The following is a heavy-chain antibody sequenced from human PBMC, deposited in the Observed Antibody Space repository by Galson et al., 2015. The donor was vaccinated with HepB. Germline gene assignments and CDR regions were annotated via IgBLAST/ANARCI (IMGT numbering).Heavy chain of an antibody. V-gene: IGHV4-39*01. CDR2: IYHSGRT. D-gene: IGHD6-19*01. Sequence: SETLSLTCTVSGGSIRSSNSYWGWVRQPPGKGLEWIGSIYHSGRTFYNPSLKSRVTISVDASQSQLSLKVRSVTAADTAAYYCARQPYINGWLYWYFDLWGRGTLVSVSS. J-gene: IGHJ2*01. CDR3: ARQPYINGWLYWYFDL. CDR1: GGSIRSSNSY.